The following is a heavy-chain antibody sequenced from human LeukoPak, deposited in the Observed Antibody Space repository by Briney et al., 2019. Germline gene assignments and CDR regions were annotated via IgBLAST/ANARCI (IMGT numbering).Heavy chain of an antibody. V-gene: IGHV1-69*04. D-gene: IGHD3-22*01. J-gene: IGHJ4*02. CDR2: IIPIFGIA. CDR1: GGTFSSYA. Sequence: SVKVSCKASGGTFSSYAISWVRQAPGQGLERMGRIIPIFGIANYAQKFQGRVTITADKSTSTAYMELSSLRSEDTAVYYCTGGDYYDSSGYYRPDIYYFDYWGQGTLVTVSS. CDR3: TGGDYYDSSGYYRPDIYYFDY.